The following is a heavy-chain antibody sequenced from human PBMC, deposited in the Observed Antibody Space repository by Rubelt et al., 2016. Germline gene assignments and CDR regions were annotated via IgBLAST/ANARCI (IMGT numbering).Heavy chain of an antibody. V-gene: IGHV4-34*01. D-gene: IGHD3-3*02. CDR2: INHSGSS. CDR1: GGSFSGYY. J-gene: IGHJ2*01. Sequence: QVQLQLWGAGLLKPSETLSLTCAVYGGSFSGYYWTWIRQTPGKGLEWIGEINHSGSSNYNPPLMSRVTIPVDTSKNQFSLELDSVRAADTAVYYCARPNTDSTLWYFDLRGRGTLVTVSS. CDR3: ARPNTDSTLWYFDL.